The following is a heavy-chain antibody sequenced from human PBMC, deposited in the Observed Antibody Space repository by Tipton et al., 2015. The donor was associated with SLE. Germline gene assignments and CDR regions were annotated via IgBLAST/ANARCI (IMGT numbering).Heavy chain of an antibody. V-gene: IGHV4-59*01. CDR3: AREMDSSGPTFDY. J-gene: IGHJ4*02. CDR1: GGSFSCYY. Sequence: TLSLTCAVYGGSFSCYYWSWIRQPPGKGLEWIGYIYYSGSTNYNPSLKSRVTISVDTSKNQFSLKLSSVTAADTAVYYCAREMDSSGPTFDYWGQGTLVTVSS. CDR2: IYYSGST. D-gene: IGHD6-19*01.